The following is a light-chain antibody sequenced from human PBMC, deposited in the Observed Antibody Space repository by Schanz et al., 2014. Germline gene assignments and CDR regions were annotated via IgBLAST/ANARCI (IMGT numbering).Light chain of an antibody. Sequence: DIQMTQSPSSLSASVGDRVTITCQASQDISNYLNWYQQKPGKAPKLLIYDASNLETGVPSRFSGSGSGTDFTFTISSLQPDDFATYYCQQYETYSNSFGQGTKLEIK. CDR2: DAS. CDR3: QQYETYSNS. V-gene: IGKV1-33*01. J-gene: IGKJ2*03. CDR1: QDISNY.